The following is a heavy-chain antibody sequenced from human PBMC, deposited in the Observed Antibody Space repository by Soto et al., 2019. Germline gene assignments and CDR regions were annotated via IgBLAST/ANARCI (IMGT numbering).Heavy chain of an antibody. CDR2: ISSSGYI. CDR1: GFNFNSYT. J-gene: IGHJ6*02. Sequence: EVQLVESGGGLVKPGGSLRLSCAASGFNFNSYTINWVRQAPGKRLEWLSSISSSGYIFSTDSVRGRFTISRDNAKNSLYLQINILRAEDTAVYFCARDCSGGSCYPGMDVWVQVTTVTVS. CDR3: ARDCSGGSCYPGMDV. V-gene: IGHV3-21*01. D-gene: IGHD2-15*01.